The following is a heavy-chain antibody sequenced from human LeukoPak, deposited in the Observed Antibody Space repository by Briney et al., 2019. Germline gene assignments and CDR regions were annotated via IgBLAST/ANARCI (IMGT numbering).Heavy chain of an antibody. CDR1: GGSISSNNW. Sequence: PSETLSLTCAVSGGSISSNNWWIWVRQSPEKGLEWIGEIYHDGSTNYNPSLKSRVTMSIDTSKNHFSLKLTSVTAADTATYYCARETSLAGFASGLGFNYWGQGILVSVSS. CDR2: IYHDGST. D-gene: IGHD6-19*01. V-gene: IGHV4-4*02. J-gene: IGHJ4*02. CDR3: ARETSLAGFASGLGFNY.